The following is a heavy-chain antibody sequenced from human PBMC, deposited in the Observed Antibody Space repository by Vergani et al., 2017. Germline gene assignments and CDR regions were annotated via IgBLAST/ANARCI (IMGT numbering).Heavy chain of an antibody. CDR3: WRPRTDIVVVPAAGYAFDI. D-gene: IGHD2-2*01. CDR2: IIPIFGTA. J-gene: IGHJ3*02. Sequence: QVQLVQSGAEVKKPGSSVKVSCKASGGTFSSYAISWVRQAPGQGLEWMGRIIPIFGTANYAKKFQGRVTITADKSTSTAYMELSSRRSEDTAVYYCWRPRTDIVVVPAAGYAFDIWGQGTMVTVSS. CDR1: GGTFSSYA. V-gene: IGHV1-69*14.